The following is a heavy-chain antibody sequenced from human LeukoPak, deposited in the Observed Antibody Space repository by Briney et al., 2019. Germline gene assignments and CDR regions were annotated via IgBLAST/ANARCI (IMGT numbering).Heavy chain of an antibody. Sequence: GGSLRLSCAASGFTVCSNYVSWVRQAPGRGVECVSVIYSGGSTYYADSVKGRFTISRDNSKNTLYLQMNSLRAEDTAVYYCARNPDSLDFDFWGQGTLVTVSS. V-gene: IGHV3-66*01. CDR2: IYSGGST. CDR1: GFTVCSNY. CDR3: ARNPDSLDFDF. J-gene: IGHJ4*02. D-gene: IGHD3-22*01.